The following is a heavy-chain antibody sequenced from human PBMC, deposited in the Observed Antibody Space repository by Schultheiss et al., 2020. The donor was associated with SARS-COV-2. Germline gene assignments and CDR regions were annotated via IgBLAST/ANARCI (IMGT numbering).Heavy chain of an antibody. V-gene: IGHV4-34*09. J-gene: IGHJ4*02. D-gene: IGHD3-3*01. CDR3: ARADVLRYYFDY. CDR1: GGSISSYY. CDR2: INYSGST. Sequence: SQTLSLTCAVYGGSISSYYWSWIRQPPGKGLEWIGYINYSGSTYYNPSLKSRVTISVDTSKKQFSLKMSSVTAADAAVYYCARADVLRYYFDYWGQGNLVTVSS.